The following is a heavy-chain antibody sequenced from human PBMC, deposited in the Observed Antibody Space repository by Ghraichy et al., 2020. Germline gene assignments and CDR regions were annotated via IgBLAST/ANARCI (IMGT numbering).Heavy chain of an antibody. CDR2: TYYRSKWYN. V-gene: IGHV6-1*01. J-gene: IGHJ3*02. CDR3: ARMAAGGRDGLDI. Sequence: SQILSLTCAISGDSVSSNSAAWNWIRQSPSRGLEWLGRTYYRSKWYNDYAVSVRSRITINPDTSKNQFSLQLNSVTPDDTALYYCARMAAGGRDGLDIWGQGTSVTVSS. CDR1: GDSVSSNSAA. D-gene: IGHD6-13*01.